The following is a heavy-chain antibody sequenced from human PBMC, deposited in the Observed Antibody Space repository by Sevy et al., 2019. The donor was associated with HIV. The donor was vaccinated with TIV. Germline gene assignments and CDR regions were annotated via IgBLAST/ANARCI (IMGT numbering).Heavy chain of an antibody. CDR1: GFTFSSYD. J-gene: IGHJ5*02. CDR3: TRNGGAFDXGFDP. V-gene: IGHV3-48*03. Sequence: GGSLRLSCTASGFTFSSYDMNWVRQAPGKGLEWVSKISSSGSSIYYADSVKGRFTISRDNAKNSLNLQMNSLRAEDTAVYYCTRNGGAFDXGFDPWGQGTLVTVSS. CDR2: ISSSGSSI. D-gene: IGHD3-10*01.